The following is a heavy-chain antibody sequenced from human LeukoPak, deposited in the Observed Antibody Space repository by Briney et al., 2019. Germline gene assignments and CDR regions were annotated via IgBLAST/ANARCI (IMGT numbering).Heavy chain of an antibody. CDR2: INHSGST. J-gene: IGHJ6*03. CDR1: GGSFSGYY. D-gene: IGHD2-15*01. Sequence: SETLSLTCAVYGGSFSGYYWSWIRQPPGKGLEWIGEINHSGSTNYNPSLKSRVTISVDTSKNQFSLKLSSVTAADTAVYYCASFYCSGGSCYQYFSYYYMDVWGKGTTVTISS. V-gene: IGHV4-34*01. CDR3: ASFYCSGGSCYQYFSYYYMDV.